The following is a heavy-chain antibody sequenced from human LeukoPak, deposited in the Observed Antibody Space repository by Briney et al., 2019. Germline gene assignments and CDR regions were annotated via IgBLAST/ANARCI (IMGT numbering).Heavy chain of an antibody. V-gene: IGHV1-2*02. CDR2: INPHSGGR. CDR1: GYTFTDYY. CDR3: ARPGYTYGLDY. J-gene: IGHJ4*02. Sequence: ASVKVSCKASGYTFTDYYMRWVRQAPGQGLEWMGWINPHSGGRNYAQNFQGRVTMTRDTSISTAYMEVSRLRSDDTAVYYCARPGYTYGLDYWGQGTLVTVSS. D-gene: IGHD5-18*01.